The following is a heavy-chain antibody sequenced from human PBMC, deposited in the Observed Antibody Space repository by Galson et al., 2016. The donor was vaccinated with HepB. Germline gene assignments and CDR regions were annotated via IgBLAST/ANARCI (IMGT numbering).Heavy chain of an antibody. CDR3: AGSIGATAPFDY. CDR2: VNRDGGST. V-gene: IGHV3-74*01. CDR1: GFTFSRYW. J-gene: IGHJ4*02. Sequence: SLRLSCAASGFTFSRYWMHWIRQAPGKGLVWVSRVNRDGGSTAYAGSVKGRFSITRDNIKNMLYLEMNSLRAEDSAVYYCAGSIGATAPFDYWGQGTLLTVSS. D-gene: IGHD6-25*01.